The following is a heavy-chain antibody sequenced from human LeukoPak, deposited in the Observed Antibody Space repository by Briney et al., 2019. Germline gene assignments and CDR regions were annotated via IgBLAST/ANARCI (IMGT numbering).Heavy chain of an antibody. J-gene: IGHJ4*02. CDR1: GFSVNNADY. V-gene: IGHV4-38-2*02. CDR2: ISRSGIT. CDR3: ARVPVAHEIVAGECFES. Sequence: SETLCLTCSVSGFSVNNADYWAWVRQPPGKRLEWIGNISRSGITSYNPSLNSRITISVDRPKNQISLKVRSATAADTAIYYCARVPVAHEIVAGECFESSGQGTLVTVSP. D-gene: IGHD3-10*01.